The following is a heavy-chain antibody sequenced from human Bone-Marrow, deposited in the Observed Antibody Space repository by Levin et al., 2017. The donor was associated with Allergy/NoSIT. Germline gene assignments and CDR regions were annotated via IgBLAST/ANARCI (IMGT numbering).Heavy chain of an antibody. Sequence: GESLKISCKASGYTFTSYYMHWVRQAPGQGLEWMGIINPSGGSTSYAQKFQGRVTMTRDTSTSTVYMELSSLRSEDTAVYYCARDGTRDAFDIWGQGTMVTVSS. J-gene: IGHJ3*02. CDR1: GYTFTSYY. CDR3: ARDGTRDAFDI. D-gene: IGHD1-26*01. CDR2: INPSGGST. V-gene: IGHV1-46*01.